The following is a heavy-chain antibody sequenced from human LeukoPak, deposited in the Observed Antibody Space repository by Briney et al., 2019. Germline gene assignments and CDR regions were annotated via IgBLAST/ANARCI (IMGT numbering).Heavy chain of an antibody. CDR2: IYHSGST. Sequence: SETLSLTCTVSGYSISSGYYWGWIRQPPGKGLEWIGSIYHSGSTYYNPSLKSRVTISVDTSKNQFSLKLSSVTAADTAVYYCARVVYYDFWSGYQYYYYYMDVWGKGTTVTVSS. J-gene: IGHJ6*03. CDR1: GYSISSGYY. D-gene: IGHD3-3*01. CDR3: ARVVYYDFWSGYQYYYYYMDV. V-gene: IGHV4-38-2*02.